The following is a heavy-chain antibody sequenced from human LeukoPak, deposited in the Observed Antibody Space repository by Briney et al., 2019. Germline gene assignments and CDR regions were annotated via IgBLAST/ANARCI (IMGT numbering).Heavy chain of an antibody. V-gene: IGHV4-59*01. J-gene: IGHJ4*02. D-gene: IGHD3-22*01. CDR3: ARANKLVVPFDY. CDR2: IYYSGST. Sequence: SETLSLTCTVSGGSISSYYWSWIRQPPGKGLVWIGYIYYSGSTNYNPSLKSRVTISVDTSKNQFSLKLSSVTAADTAVYYCARANKLVVPFDYWGQGTLVTVSS. CDR1: GGSISSYY.